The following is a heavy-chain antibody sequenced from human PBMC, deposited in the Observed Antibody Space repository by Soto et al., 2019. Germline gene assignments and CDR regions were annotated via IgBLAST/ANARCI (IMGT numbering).Heavy chain of an antibody. CDR3: ASAGGAVAGYYFHY. Sequence: EVQLVESGGGLVQPGGSLRLSCAVSGFTFGSYWMNWVRLIPGKGLEWVAYIKPDGSATYYVDSVKGRFTISRDNAKNSLYLQMNSLRVEDTAVYYCASAGGAVAGYYFHYWGQGTLVTVSS. D-gene: IGHD6-19*01. V-gene: IGHV3-7*01. CDR1: GFTFGSYW. CDR2: IKPDGSAT. J-gene: IGHJ4*02.